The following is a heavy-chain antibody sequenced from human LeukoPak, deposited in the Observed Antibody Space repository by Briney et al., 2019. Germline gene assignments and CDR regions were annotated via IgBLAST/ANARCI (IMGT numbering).Heavy chain of an antibody. CDR2: IYYSGST. J-gene: IGHJ5*02. CDR3: ARRLTQYDCFDP. V-gene: IGHV4-59*12. CDR1: GGSISSYY. D-gene: IGHD2-2*01. Sequence: SETLSLTCTVYGGSISSYYWSWIRQPPGKGLEWIGYIYYSGSTNYNPSLKSRVTISVDTSKNQFSLHLNSVTPEDTAVYYCARRLTQYDCFDPWGQGILVTVSS.